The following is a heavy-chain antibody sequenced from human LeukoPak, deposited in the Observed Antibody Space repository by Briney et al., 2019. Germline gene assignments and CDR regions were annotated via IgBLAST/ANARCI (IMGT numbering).Heavy chain of an antibody. V-gene: IGHV3-23*01. CDR3: AKSNYYCSDSCQPDDAFDV. D-gene: IGHD2-15*01. CDR1: GFTFSTYA. J-gene: IGHJ3*01. CDR2: ISNTAGFT. Sequence: GGSLRLSRAASGFTFSTYAMSWVRQVPGKGLEWVSGISNTAGFTYYADSVKGRFTISRDNSKNTLYLQLNSLRAEDTAVYYCAKSNYYCSDSCQPDDAFDVWGQGTMVTVSS.